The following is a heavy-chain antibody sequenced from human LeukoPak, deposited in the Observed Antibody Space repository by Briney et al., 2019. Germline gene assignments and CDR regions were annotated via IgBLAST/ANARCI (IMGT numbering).Heavy chain of an antibody. J-gene: IGHJ5*02. CDR3: ARDPTLRYCSSTSCPNWFDP. V-gene: IGHV1-69*13. CDR1: GGTFSSYA. CDR2: IIPIFGTA. D-gene: IGHD2-2*01. Sequence: ASVKVFCKASGGTFSSYAISWVRQAPGQGLEWMGGIIPIFGTANYAQKFQGRVTITADESTSTAYMELSSLRSEDTAVYYCARDPTLRYCSSTSCPNWFDPWGQGTLVTVSS.